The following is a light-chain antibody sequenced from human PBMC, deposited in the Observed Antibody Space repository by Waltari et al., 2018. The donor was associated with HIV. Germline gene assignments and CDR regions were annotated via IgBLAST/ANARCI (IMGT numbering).Light chain of an antibody. CDR2: DVI. V-gene: IGLV2-8*01. CDR3: SSHAGSKVV. Sequence: QSALTQPPSASGSPGQSVTLSCTGTSSDVGGYNYVSWHQQHPGKAPKLMIYDVIKSPSGVPDRFSGSKSGNTASLTVSVLQPEDEADYYCSSHAGSKVVFGGGTRLTVL. J-gene: IGLJ2*01. CDR1: SSDVGGYNY.